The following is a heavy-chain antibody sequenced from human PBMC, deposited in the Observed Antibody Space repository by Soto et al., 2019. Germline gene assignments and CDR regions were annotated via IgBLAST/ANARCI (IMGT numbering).Heavy chain of an antibody. CDR3: ARGFSSVSMDA. Sequence: SETLSLTCTVSGDSVSSGGYYWSWIRQPPGKGLEWIGYIYSSGSANYNPSLKSRVTISRDTSKNQISLEVASVTAADTAGYYCARGFSSVSMDAWGQGTTVTVSS. CDR2: IYSSGSA. V-gene: IGHV4-61*08. J-gene: IGHJ6*02. CDR1: GDSVSSGGYY. D-gene: IGHD6-19*01.